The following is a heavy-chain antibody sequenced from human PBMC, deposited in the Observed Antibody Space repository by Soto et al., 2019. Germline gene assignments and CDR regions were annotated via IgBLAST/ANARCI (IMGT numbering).Heavy chain of an antibody. CDR3: ARGYSYSQPVFDY. V-gene: IGHV3-30*03. D-gene: IGHD5-18*01. Sequence: GGSLRLSCAASGFTFSSYGMHWARQAPGKGLEWVAVISYDGSNKYYADSVKGRFTISRDNFKNTLYLQMNSLRAEDTAVYYCARGYSYSQPVFDYWGLGTLVTVSS. CDR1: GFTFSSYG. J-gene: IGHJ4*02. CDR2: ISYDGSNK.